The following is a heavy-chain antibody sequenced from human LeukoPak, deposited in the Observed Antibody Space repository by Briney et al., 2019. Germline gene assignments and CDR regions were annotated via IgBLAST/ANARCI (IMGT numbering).Heavy chain of an antibody. CDR2: INPNSGVT. Sequence: ASVKVSCKASGYTFTGYYMHWVRQAPGQGLEWMGWINPNSGVTKHAQRFQGRVTMTRDTSISTAYMELTSLRSDDTAVYYCARDFNYYGSGTYYNPLYFDYWGQGTLVTVSS. V-gene: IGHV1-2*02. D-gene: IGHD3-10*01. CDR1: GYTFTGYY. CDR3: ARDFNYYGSGTYYNPLYFDY. J-gene: IGHJ4*02.